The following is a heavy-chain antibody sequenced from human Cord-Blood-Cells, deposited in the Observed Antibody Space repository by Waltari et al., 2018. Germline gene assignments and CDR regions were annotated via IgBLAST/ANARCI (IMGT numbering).Heavy chain of an antibody. CDR1: GGSFSGYY. V-gene: IGHV4-34*01. D-gene: IGHD3-9*01. J-gene: IGHJ3*02. CDR3: ARQFDILTGYYTFDI. CDR2: INHSGST. Sequence: QVQLQQWGAGLLKPSETLSLTCAVYGGSFSGYYWSWIRQPPGKGLEWIGEINHSGSTNYNPSRKSRVTISVDTSKNQFSLKLSSVTAADTAVYYCARQFDILTGYYTFDIWGQGTMVTVSS.